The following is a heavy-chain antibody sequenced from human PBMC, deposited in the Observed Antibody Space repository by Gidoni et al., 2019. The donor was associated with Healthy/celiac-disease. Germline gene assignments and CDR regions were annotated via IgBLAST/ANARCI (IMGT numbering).Heavy chain of an antibody. V-gene: IGHV3-73*01. Sequence: EVQLVESGGGLVQPGGSLKLSCAASGFTFSGSAMHWFRTASGKGLEWVCRIRSKANSYATAYAASVKGRFTISRDDSKNTAYLQMNSLKTEDTAVYYCTSEDYDFWSGYYGDYNWFDPWGQGTLVTVSS. CDR2: IRSKANSYAT. CDR1: GFTFSGSA. CDR3: TSEDYDFWSGYYGDYNWFDP. J-gene: IGHJ5*02. D-gene: IGHD3-3*01.